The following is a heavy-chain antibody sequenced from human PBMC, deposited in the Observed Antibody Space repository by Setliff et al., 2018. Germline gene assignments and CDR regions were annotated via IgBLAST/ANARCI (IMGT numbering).Heavy chain of an antibody. D-gene: IGHD5-18*01. CDR2: VYYTGNT. CDR3: ARDRTAYNYGMDI. V-gene: IGHV4-59*01. Sequence: ETLSLTCTVSGGSIMNYFWSWIRQPPGKGLEWVGYVYYTGNTNYNPSLKSRLTISVDPPKNQVSLQLKSATTADTAVYYCARDRTAYNYGMDIWGQGTTVTVSS. J-gene: IGHJ6*02. CDR1: GGSIMNYF.